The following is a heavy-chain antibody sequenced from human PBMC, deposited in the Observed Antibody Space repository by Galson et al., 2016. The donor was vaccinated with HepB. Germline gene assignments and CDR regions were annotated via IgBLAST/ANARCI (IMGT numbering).Heavy chain of an antibody. Sequence: SLRPSCAASGFSLAEYAIHWARQAPGKGLEWVSGISWNGRTLGYADSVKGRFTISKDYAKNSLYLQMNSLRPEDTALYYCAKDKTSGYSSGWYYFDYWGQGTLVTVSS. V-gene: IGHV3-9*01. D-gene: IGHD6-19*01. CDR2: ISWNGRTL. CDR1: GFSLAEYA. J-gene: IGHJ4*02. CDR3: AKDKTSGYSSGWYYFDY.